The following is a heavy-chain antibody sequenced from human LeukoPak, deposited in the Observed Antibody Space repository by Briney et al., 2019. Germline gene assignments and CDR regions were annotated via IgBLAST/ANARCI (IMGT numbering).Heavy chain of an antibody. CDR1: GFTFSSYG. J-gene: IGHJ3*02. CDR3: AREGSYYDSSGSWDDAFDI. Sequence: GGSLRLSCAASGFTFSSYGMSWVRQAPGKGLEWVSAISGSGGSTYYADSVKGRFTISRDNSKNTLYLQMNSLRAEDTAMYYCAREGSYYDSSGSWDDAFDIWGQGTMVTVSS. V-gene: IGHV3-23*01. D-gene: IGHD3-22*01. CDR2: ISGSGGST.